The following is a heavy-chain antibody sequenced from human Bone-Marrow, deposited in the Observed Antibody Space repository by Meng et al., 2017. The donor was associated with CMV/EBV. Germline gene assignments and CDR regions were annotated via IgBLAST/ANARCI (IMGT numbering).Heavy chain of an antibody. CDR2: IRSKAYGGTT. CDR1: GFTFGDYA. V-gene: IGHV3-49*04. J-gene: IGHJ2*01. CDR3: TASWGKNRYFEL. Sequence: GASLNISCTAAGFTFGDYAMSWVRQAPGKGLEWVGFIRSKAYGGTTEYAESVKGRFTISRDDSKSIDYLKMNSLKTEDTAGYYCTASWGKNRYFELWGRGTLVTVSS. D-gene: IGHD7-27*01.